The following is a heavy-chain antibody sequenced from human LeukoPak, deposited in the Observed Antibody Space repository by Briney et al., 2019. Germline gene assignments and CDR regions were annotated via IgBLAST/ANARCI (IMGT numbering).Heavy chain of an antibody. CDR3: AKDSSSWREFDY. Sequence: GGSLRLSCAASGFTFSSYSMNWVRQAPGKGLEWVSYISSSSSTIYYADSVKGRFTISRDNSKNTLYLQMNSLRAEDTAVYYCAKDSSSWREFDYWGQGTLVTVSS. J-gene: IGHJ4*02. V-gene: IGHV3-48*01. CDR1: GFTFSSYS. D-gene: IGHD2-2*01. CDR2: ISSSSSTI.